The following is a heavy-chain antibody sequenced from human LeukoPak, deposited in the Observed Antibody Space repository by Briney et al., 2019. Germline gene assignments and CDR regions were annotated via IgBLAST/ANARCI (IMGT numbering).Heavy chain of an antibody. CDR1: GXTFSDST. J-gene: IGHJ4*02. D-gene: IGHD3-10*01. CDR3: TGWDGSNEY. Sequence: GGSLRLSCTASGXTFSDSTVYWVRQVSGKGLEWVGRIWNKAKNYATAVAGSVKGRFTIARDDSKNTAYLQMNSLKSEDTAVYYCTGWDGSNEYWGQGTLVTVSS. CDR2: IWNKAKNYAT. V-gene: IGHV3-73*01.